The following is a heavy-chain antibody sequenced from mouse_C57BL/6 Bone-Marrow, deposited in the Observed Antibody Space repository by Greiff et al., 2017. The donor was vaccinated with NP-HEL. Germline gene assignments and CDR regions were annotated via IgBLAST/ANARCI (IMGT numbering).Heavy chain of an antibody. Sequence: QVQLQQPGTELVKPGASVKLSCKASGYTFTSYWMHWVKQRPGQGLEWIGNINPSNGGTNYNEKVKSKATLTVDKSSSTAYMQLSSLTSEDSAVYYCARSDYDGYSWYFDVWGTGTTVTVSS. V-gene: IGHV1-53*01. CDR2: INPSNGGT. J-gene: IGHJ1*03. D-gene: IGHD2-3*01. CDR3: ARSDYDGYSWYFDV. CDR1: GYTFTSYW.